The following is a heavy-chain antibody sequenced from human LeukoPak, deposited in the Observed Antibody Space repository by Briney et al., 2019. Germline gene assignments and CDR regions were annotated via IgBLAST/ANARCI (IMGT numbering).Heavy chain of an antibody. CDR2: ISTSGAAT. CDR3: AHHIYSNY. Sequence: GGSLRLSCAASEFTVSSNYMSWVRQAPGKGLEWVSGISTSGAATYYADSVQGRFTISKDNSKNMLYLQMNSLRVEDTAVYYCAHHIYSNYWGQGTLVTVSS. CDR1: EFTVSSNY. J-gene: IGHJ4*02. D-gene: IGHD2-15*01. V-gene: IGHV3-23*01.